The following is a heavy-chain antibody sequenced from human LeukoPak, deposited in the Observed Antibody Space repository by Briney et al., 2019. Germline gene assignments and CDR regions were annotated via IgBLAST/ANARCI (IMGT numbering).Heavy chain of an antibody. CDR1: GGSFSRYY. CDR3: ARHYDILTGYDP. V-gene: IGHV4-34*01. D-gene: IGHD3-9*01. Sequence: SETLSLTCAVYGGSFSRYYWSWIRQPPGKGLEWIGEINHSGSTNYNPSLKSRVTISVDTSKNQFSLKLSSVTAADTAVYYCARHYDILTGYDPWGQGTLVTVSS. CDR2: INHSGST. J-gene: IGHJ5*02.